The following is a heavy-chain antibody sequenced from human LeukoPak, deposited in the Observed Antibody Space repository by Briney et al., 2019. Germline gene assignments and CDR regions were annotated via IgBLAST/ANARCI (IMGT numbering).Heavy chain of an antibody. CDR1: GFTFSSYW. V-gene: IGHV3-21*01. Sequence: GGSLRLSCVASGFTFSSYWMTWVRQAPGKGLEWVSSISSSSSYIYYADSVRGRFTISRDNAKNSLYLQMNSLRAEDTAVYYRASTMVRGGTIDYWGQGTLVTVSS. J-gene: IGHJ4*02. CDR3: ASTMVRGGTIDY. CDR2: ISSSSSYI. D-gene: IGHD3-10*01.